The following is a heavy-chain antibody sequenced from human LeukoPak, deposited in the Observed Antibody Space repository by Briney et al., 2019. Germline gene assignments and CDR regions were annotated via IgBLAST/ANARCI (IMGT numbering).Heavy chain of an antibody. Sequence: GGSLRLSCAASGFTFSSYAMRWVRQAPGKGLEWVSAISGSGGSTYYADSVKGRFTISRDNTKNTLYLQMNSLRAEDTAVYYCAKDRPSSGWYKGVGYFDYWGQGTLVTVSS. CDR2: ISGSGGST. CDR1: GFTFSSYA. CDR3: AKDRPSSGWYKGVGYFDY. J-gene: IGHJ4*02. D-gene: IGHD6-19*01. V-gene: IGHV3-23*01.